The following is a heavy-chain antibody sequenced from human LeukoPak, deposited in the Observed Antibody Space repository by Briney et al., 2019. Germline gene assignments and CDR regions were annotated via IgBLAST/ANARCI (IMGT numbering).Heavy chain of an antibody. Sequence: GGSLRLSCAASGFTFSSYAMSWVRQAPGKGLEWVSAISGSGGSTYYADSVKGRFTISRDNSKNTLYLQMNSLRAGDTAVYYCAKDARPPYCGGDCYSGFDYWGQGTLVTVSS. V-gene: IGHV3-23*01. J-gene: IGHJ4*02. D-gene: IGHD2-21*01. CDR3: AKDARPPYCGGDCYSGFDY. CDR2: ISGSGGST. CDR1: GFTFSSYA.